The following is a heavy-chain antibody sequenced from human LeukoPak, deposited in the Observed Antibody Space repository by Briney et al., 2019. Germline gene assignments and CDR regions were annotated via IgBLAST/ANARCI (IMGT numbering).Heavy chain of an antibody. V-gene: IGHV3-33*08. J-gene: IGHJ6*02. Sequence: GGSLRLSCAASGFTFSSYGMRWVRQAPGKGLEWVSVIRYDGGNTYYADSVKGRFTISRDNSKNTLYLQMNSLRAEDTAVYYCARDRGDVDYHYGMDVGGQGTTVTVPS. CDR2: IRYDGGNT. CDR3: ARDRGDVDYHYGMDV. D-gene: IGHD3-10*01. CDR1: GFTFSSYG.